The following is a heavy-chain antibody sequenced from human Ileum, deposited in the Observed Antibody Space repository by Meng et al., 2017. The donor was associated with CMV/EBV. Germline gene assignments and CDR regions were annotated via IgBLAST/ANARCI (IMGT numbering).Heavy chain of an antibody. J-gene: IGHJ4*02. Sequence: GGSLRLSCAASGFTFSSYSMNWVRQAPGKGLEWVSVIYSGGSTYYADSVKGRFTISRDNSKNTLYLQMNSLRAEDTAVYYCARDKAHDYWGQGTLVTVSS. CDR3: ARDKAHDY. CDR2: IYSGGST. V-gene: IGHV3-66*02. CDR1: GFTFSSYS.